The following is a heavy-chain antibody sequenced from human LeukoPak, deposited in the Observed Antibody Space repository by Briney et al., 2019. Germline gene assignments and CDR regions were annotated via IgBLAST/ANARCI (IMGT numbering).Heavy chain of an antibody. Sequence: GGSLRLSCAASGFTFDDYGMHWVRQVPGKGLEWVSGINWNGESIVYGDPVKGRFTISRDNAKNSLYLQMNDLRPEDTALYYCAKHKVSIPYGIDVWGQGTTVIVSS. V-gene: IGHV3-9*01. D-gene: IGHD5/OR15-5a*01. CDR2: INWNGESI. J-gene: IGHJ6*02. CDR3: AKHKVSIPYGIDV. CDR1: GFTFDDYG.